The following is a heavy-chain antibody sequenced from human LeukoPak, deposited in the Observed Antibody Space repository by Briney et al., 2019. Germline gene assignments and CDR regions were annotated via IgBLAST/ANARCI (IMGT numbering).Heavy chain of an antibody. V-gene: IGHV1-58*02. D-gene: IGHD5-18*01. J-gene: IGHJ4*02. CDR3: TRARGYSYGYDAANFDY. CDR1: GFTFTSSA. CDR2: IVVGSGNT. Sequence: ASVKVSCKASGFTFTSSAMQWVRQARGQRLEWIGWIVVGSGNTNYAQKFQERVTITRDMSTSTAYMELSSLRSEDTAVYYCTRARGYSYGYDAANFDYWGQGTLVTVSS.